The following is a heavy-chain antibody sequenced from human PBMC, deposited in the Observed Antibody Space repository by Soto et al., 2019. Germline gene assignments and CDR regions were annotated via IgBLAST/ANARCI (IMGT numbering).Heavy chain of an antibody. J-gene: IGHJ4*02. CDR3: AGLTSGYDYFYY. D-gene: IGHD5-12*01. CDR2: ISWNSGSI. V-gene: IGHV3-9*01. CDR1: GFTFGDYA. Sequence: PGGSLRLSCAASGFTFGDYAMHWVRQAPGKGLEWVSGISWNSGSIGYADSVKGRFTISRDNAKNSLYLQMNSLRAEDTALYYCAGLTSGYDYFYYWGQGTLVTVSS.